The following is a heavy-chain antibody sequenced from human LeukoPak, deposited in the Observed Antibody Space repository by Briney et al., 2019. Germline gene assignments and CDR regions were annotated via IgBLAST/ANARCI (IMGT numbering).Heavy chain of an antibody. V-gene: IGHV1-2*02. J-gene: IGHJ4*02. CDR3: ARGDTALAYFDN. D-gene: IGHD5-18*01. Sequence: ASVTVSRKASGYSFTDYYMHWVGQAPGRGLGGLGWINPYSGGTNYAQNFQGRVTMTRDTSISTAYMELMRLRSDDTAVYYCARGDTALAYFDNWGQGTLVTVSS. CDR2: INPYSGGT. CDR1: GYSFTDYY.